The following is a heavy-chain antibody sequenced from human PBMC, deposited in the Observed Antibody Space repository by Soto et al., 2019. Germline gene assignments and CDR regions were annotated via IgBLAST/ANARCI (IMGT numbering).Heavy chain of an antibody. D-gene: IGHD2-15*01. J-gene: IGHJ6*02. V-gene: IGHV4-31*03. CDR3: ARASGYFSGGSCYYYYGMDV. CDR2: IYYSGST. Sequence: PSETLSLTCTVSGGSISSGGYYWSWIRQHPGKGLEWIGYIYYSGSTYYNPSLKSRVTISVDTSKNQFSLKLSSVTAADTAVYYCARASGYFSGGSCYYYYGMDVWGQGTTVTVSS. CDR1: GGSISSGGYY.